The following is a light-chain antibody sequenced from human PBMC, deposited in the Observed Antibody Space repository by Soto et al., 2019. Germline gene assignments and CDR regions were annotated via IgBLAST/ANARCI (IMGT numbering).Light chain of an antibody. CDR3: QQYDSYSPWT. Sequence: DIQMTQSPSTLSASVGDRVTITCRASQSLSGWLAWYQQKPGNVPKLLIYDAYNLESGVPSRFSGSGSGTEFALTISSLQPEDFATYYCQQYDSYSPWTFGQGTKVDIK. V-gene: IGKV1-5*01. CDR2: DAY. CDR1: QSLSGW. J-gene: IGKJ1*01.